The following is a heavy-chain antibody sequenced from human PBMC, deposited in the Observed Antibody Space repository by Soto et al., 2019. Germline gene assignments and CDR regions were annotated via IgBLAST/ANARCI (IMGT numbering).Heavy chain of an antibody. V-gene: IGHV3-33*01. CDR1: GFTFSSYG. CDR3: SRGDYYDSSGYYYRGKGAFDI. Sequence: QVQLVEAGGGVVQPERSLRLSCAASGFTFSSYGMHWVRQAPGKGLEWVAVIWYDGSNKYYADSVKGRFTISRDNSKNTLYLQMNSLRAEDTAVYYCSRGDYYDSSGYYYRGKGAFDIWGQGTMVTVSS. D-gene: IGHD3-22*01. J-gene: IGHJ3*02. CDR2: IWYDGSNK.